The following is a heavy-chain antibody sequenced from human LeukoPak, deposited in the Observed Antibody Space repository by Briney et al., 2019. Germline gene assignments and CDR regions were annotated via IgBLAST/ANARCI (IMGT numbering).Heavy chain of an antibody. Sequence: GGSLRLSCAASGFTFSTYTISWVRQAPGKGLEWVSAISGNGGATNHADSVRGRFTIPRDNSKNPVSLQMNTQSAEHTAIYYCAKRGNAVVGDGGYFGYRGQGTLGTGSS. CDR2: ISGNGGAT. V-gene: IGHV3-23*01. CDR1: GFTFSTYT. J-gene: IGHJ4*02. D-gene: IGHD5-18*01. CDR3: AKRGNAVVGDGGYFGY.